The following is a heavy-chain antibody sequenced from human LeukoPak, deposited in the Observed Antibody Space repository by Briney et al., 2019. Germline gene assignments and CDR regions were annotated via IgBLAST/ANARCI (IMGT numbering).Heavy chain of an antibody. CDR3: AADPSVPDAFDM. CDR2: IVVGSGNT. D-gene: IGHD3-10*01. V-gene: IGHV1-58*02. CDR1: GFTFTSSA. J-gene: IGHJ3*02. Sequence: SVKVSCKASGFTFTSSAIQWVRQARGQRLEWIGWIVVGSGNTDYAQKFQERVTITRDMSTSTAYMELSSLTYDDTAVYYCAADPSVPDAFDMWGQGTMVSVSS.